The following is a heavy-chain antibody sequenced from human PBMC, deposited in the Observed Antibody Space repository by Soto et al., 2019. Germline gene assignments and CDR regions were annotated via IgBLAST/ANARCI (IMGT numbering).Heavy chain of an antibody. CDR2: ISGNGGTT. D-gene: IGHD3-3*01. V-gene: IGHV3-23*01. J-gene: IGHJ4*02. CDR1: GFTFNSYA. CDR3: SKGKSHTLFGVDTLFEY. Sequence: EVQLLESGGGLVQPGGSLSLSCAASGFTFNSYAMSWVRQAPGKGLEWVSLISGNGGTTNYADSVKGRFTISRNNSKKKLYLQMDRLSAEDTAVYYCSKGKSHTLFGVDTLFEYWGQGTLVTVSS.